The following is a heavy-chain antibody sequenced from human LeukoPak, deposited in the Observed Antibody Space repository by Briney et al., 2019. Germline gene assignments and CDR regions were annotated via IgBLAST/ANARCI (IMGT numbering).Heavy chain of an antibody. CDR2: IYTSGST. Sequence: SETLSLTCTVSGGSISSGSYYWSWIRQPAGKGLEWIGRIYTSGSTNYNPSLKSRVTISVDTSKNQFSLRLSSVTAADTAVYYCARSGYDYVWGSYNYWGQGTLVTVSS. CDR1: GGSISSGSYY. CDR3: ARSGYDYVWGSYNY. J-gene: IGHJ4*02. D-gene: IGHD3-16*01. V-gene: IGHV4-61*02.